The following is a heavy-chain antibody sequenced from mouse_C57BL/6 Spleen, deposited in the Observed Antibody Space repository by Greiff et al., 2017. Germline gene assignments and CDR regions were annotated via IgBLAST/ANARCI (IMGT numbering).Heavy chain of an antibody. V-gene: IGHV1-39*01. CDR2: INPNYGTT. J-gene: IGHJ3*01. CDR3: ARGGDYDEFFAY. D-gene: IGHD2-4*01. CDR1: GYSFTDYN. Sequence: VQLQQSGPELVKPGASVKISCKASGYSFTDYNMNWVKQSHGKSLEWIGVINPNYGTTSYNQKFKGKATLTVDQSSSTAYMQRNSLTSEDSAVYYSARGGDYDEFFAYWGQGTLVTVSA.